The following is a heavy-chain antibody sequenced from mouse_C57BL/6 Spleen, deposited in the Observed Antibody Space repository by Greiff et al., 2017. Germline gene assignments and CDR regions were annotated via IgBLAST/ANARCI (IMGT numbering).Heavy chain of an antibody. CDR2: IHPNSGST. Sequence: QVHVKQPGAELVKPGASVKLSCKASGYTFTSYWMHWVKQRPGQGLEWIGMIHPNSGSTKYNEKFKSKATLTVDKSSSTAYMQLSSLISEDSAVYYCAREAGYYWYVDVWGTGTTVTVST. CDR3: AREAGYYWYVDV. CDR1: GYTFTSYW. V-gene: IGHV1-64*01. J-gene: IGHJ1*03. D-gene: IGHD2-2*01.